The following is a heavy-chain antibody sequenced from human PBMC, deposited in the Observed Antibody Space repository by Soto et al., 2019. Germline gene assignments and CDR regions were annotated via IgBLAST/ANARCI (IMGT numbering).Heavy chain of an antibody. D-gene: IGHD6-6*01. J-gene: IGHJ4*02. CDR3: TTGGSSLGY. Sequence: VQLMESGGGSIQPGASLRLSCAASGLTVSSNYMSWVRQAPGKGLEWVSFIYTDGSTYYADSVRGRFPASRDNSKNTLYLQMNSLRAEDTAIYYCTTGGSSLGYWGQGTLVTVSS. CDR1: GLTVSSNY. CDR2: IYTDGST. V-gene: IGHV3-53*01.